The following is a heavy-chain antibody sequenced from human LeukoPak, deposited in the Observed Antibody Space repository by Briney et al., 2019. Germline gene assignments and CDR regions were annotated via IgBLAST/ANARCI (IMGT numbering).Heavy chain of an antibody. CDR3: AELGITMIGGV. Sequence: GGSLRLSCAASGFTVSNYYMSWVRQAPGKGLEWVSVIWTDGGTYYADSVKGRFTISRDNAKNSLYLQMNSLRAEDTAVYYCAELGITMIGGVWGKGTTVTISS. V-gene: IGHV3-53*01. J-gene: IGHJ6*04. CDR1: GFTVSNYY. CDR2: IWTDGGT. D-gene: IGHD3-10*02.